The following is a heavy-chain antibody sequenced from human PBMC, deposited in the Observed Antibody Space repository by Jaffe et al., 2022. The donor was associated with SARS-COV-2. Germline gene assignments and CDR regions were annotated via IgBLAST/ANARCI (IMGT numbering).Heavy chain of an antibody. CDR2: IYSGGST. V-gene: IGHV3-66*02. Sequence: EVQLVESGGGLVQPGGSLRLSCAASGFTVSSNYMSWVRQAPGKGLEWVSVIYSGGSTYYADSVKGRFTISRDNSKNTLYLQMNSLRAEDTAVYYCARDSGDDSSGYYIDAFDIWGQGTMVTVSS. CDR1: GFTVSSNY. CDR3: ARDSGDDSSGYYIDAFDI. J-gene: IGHJ3*02. D-gene: IGHD3-22*01.